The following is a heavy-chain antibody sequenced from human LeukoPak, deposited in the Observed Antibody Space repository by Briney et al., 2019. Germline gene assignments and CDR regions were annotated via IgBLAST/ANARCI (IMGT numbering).Heavy chain of an antibody. V-gene: IGHV3-23*01. Sequence: GGSLRLSCAACGFTFSSYAMSWVRQAPGKGLEWVSAISGSGGSTYYADSVKGRFTISRDNSKNTLYLQMNSLRAEDTAVYYCAKDGGGSYSYFDYWGQGTLVTVSS. CDR1: GFTFSSYA. J-gene: IGHJ4*02. D-gene: IGHD1-26*01. CDR2: ISGSGGST. CDR3: AKDGGGSYSYFDY.